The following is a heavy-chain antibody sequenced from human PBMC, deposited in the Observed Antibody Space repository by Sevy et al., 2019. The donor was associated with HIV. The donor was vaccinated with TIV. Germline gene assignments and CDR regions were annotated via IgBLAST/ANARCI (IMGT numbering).Heavy chain of an antibody. CDR3: ARGPRGGNSHYYYYYGMDV. Sequence: ASVKVSCKASGYTFTSYDINWVRQATGQGLEWMGWMNPNSGNTGYAQKFQGRVTMTRNTSISTAYMKLSSLRSEDTAVYYCARGPRGGNSHYYYYYGMDVWGQGTTVTVSS. V-gene: IGHV1-8*01. CDR2: MNPNSGNT. J-gene: IGHJ6*02. D-gene: IGHD2-21*02. CDR1: GYTFTSYD.